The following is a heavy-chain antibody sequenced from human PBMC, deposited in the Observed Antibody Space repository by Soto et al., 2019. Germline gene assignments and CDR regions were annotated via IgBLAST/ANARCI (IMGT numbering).Heavy chain of an antibody. CDR1: GFTFSSYG. J-gene: IGHJ4*02. CDR2: IWYDGSNK. D-gene: IGHD3-22*01. Sequence: GGSLRLSCAASGFTFSSYGMHWVRQAPGKGLEWVEVIWYDGSNKYYADSVKGRFTISRDNSKNTLYLQMNSLRTEDTAVYYCARDCYYESSGPVDYWGQGTLVTVSS. CDR3: ARDCYYESSGPVDY. V-gene: IGHV3-33*01.